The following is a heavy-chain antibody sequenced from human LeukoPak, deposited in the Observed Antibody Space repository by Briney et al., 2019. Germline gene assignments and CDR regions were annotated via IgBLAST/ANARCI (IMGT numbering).Heavy chain of an antibody. J-gene: IGHJ4*02. CDR3: ARGARGAIDY. CDR1: GGSISSGGYS. V-gene: IGHV4-30-2*01. D-gene: IGHD1-26*01. CDR2: IYHSGSI. Sequence: SQTLSLTCAVSGGSISSGGYSWSWIRQPPGKGLEWIGYIYHSGSIYYNPSLKSRVTISVDRSKNQFSLKLSSVTAADTAVYYCARGARGAIDYWGQGTLVTVSS.